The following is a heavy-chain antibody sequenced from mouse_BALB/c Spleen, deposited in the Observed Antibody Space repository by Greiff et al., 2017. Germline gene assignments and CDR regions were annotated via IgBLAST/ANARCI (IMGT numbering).Heavy chain of an antibody. V-gene: IGHV1-4*01. CDR2: INPSSGYT. D-gene: IGHD1-1*01. Sequence: QVQLKESGAELARPGASVKMSCKASGYTFTSYTMHWVKQRPGQGLEWIGYINPSSGYTNYNQKFKDKATLTADKSSSTAYMQLSSLTSEDSAVYYCARTTVVGWYFDVWGAGTTVTVSS. CDR1: GYTFTSYT. CDR3: ARTTVVGWYFDV. J-gene: IGHJ1*01.